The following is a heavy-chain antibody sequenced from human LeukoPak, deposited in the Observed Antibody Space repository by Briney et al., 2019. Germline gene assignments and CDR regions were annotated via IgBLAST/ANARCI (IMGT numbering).Heavy chain of an antibody. D-gene: IGHD1-26*01. Sequence: GGSLRLSCAASGFTFDDYAIHWVRQAPGKGVEWVSGISWNSGTIGYADSVKGRFTISRDNAKNSLHLQMNSLRAEDTALYYCTKDKVVGATRYYNGMDVWSQGTTVTVSS. CDR2: ISWNSGTI. CDR1: GFTFDDYA. CDR3: TKDKVVGATRYYNGMDV. J-gene: IGHJ6*02. V-gene: IGHV3-9*01.